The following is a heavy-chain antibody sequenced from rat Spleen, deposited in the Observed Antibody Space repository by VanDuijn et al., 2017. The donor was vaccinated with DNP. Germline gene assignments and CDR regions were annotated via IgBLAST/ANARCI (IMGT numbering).Heavy chain of an antibody. CDR1: GFTFSNYD. CDR3: TSTTFFDY. J-gene: IGHJ2*01. D-gene: IGHD1-10*01. V-gene: IGHV5S23*01. Sequence: EVQLVESGGGLVQPGRSLRLSCAASGFTFSNYDMVWVRQAPTKGLEWVASISPRGGSSYYRDSVKGRFTVSRDNAKSTLYLQMDSLRSEDTATYYCTSTTFFDYWGQGVMVTVSS. CDR2: ISPRGGSS.